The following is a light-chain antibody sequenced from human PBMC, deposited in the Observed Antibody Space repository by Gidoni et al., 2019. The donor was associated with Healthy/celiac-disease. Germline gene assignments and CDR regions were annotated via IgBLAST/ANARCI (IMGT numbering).Light chain of an antibody. CDR2: AAS. CDR1: QSISSY. Sequence: DIQMTQSPSSLSASVGDRVTITCRASQSISSYLNWYQQKPGKAPKLLIYAASSLQSGVPSRFSGSGSGTDFTLTISSLQPEDFATYYCQQSYSTLPWTFGQWTKVEIK. CDR3: QQSYSTLPWT. J-gene: IGKJ1*01. V-gene: IGKV1-39*01.